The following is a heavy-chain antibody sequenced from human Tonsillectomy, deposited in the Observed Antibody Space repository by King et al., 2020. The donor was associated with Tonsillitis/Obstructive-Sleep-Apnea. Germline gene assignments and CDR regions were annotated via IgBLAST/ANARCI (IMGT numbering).Heavy chain of an antibody. J-gene: IGHJ4*02. CDR3: AKEGPGGQQLIWVDS. D-gene: IGHD6-13*01. CDR2: IIGRGNEK. V-gene: IGHV3-23*04. Sequence: VQLVESGGGLVQPGGSLRLSCAASGFTFRNSAMSWVRQVPGKRREWVSAIIGRGNEKYYEDSVRGRFSISKDNSKNTLYLQLNSLRADDTALYYCAKEGPGGQQLIWVDSWGQGTLVTVSS. CDR1: GFTFRNSA.